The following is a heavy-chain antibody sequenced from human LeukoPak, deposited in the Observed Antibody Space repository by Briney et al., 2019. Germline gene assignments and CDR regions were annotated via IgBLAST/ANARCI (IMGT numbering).Heavy chain of an antibody. D-gene: IGHD3-10*01. CDR1: GFTFSDHY. Sequence: GGALRLSCAASGFTFSDHYMDWLLQAPGKGGDGVGRTRNKANSDTTEYAASVKGRFTISRDDSKNSLYLQMNRLTTEDTAVYYCARASAITLVRGVISSYSYMDVWGKGTTVTVSS. CDR2: TRNKANSDTT. CDR3: ARASAITLVRGVISSYSYMDV. V-gene: IGHV3-72*01. J-gene: IGHJ6*03.